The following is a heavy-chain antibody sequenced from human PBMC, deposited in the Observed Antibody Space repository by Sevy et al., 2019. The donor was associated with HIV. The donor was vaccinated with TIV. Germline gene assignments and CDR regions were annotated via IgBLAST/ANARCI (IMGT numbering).Heavy chain of an antibody. CDR2: ISATGGGT. Sequence: GGSLRLSCGVSGFALRSYTMNWVRQAPGKGLEWVASISATGGGTYYADSVKGRFTISRDVSKSTLYLQMNSLTAEDTAMFYCAKTLQRLPFHPHYFDYWGQGTLVTVSS. CDR1: GFALRSYT. D-gene: IGHD2-21*02. V-gene: IGHV3-23*01. J-gene: IGHJ4*02. CDR3: AKTLQRLPFHPHYFDY.